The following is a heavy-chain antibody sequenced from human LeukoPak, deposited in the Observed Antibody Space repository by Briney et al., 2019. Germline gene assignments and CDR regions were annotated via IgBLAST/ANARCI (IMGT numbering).Heavy chain of an antibody. Sequence: SETLSLTCTVSGGSISSSSYYWGWIRQPPGKGLEWIGSIYYSGSTYYNPSLKSRVTISVDTSKNQFSRKLSSVTAADTAVYYCARLYSSDYFLYWGQGTLVTVSS. CDR1: GGSISSSSYY. V-gene: IGHV4-39*01. D-gene: IGHD3-22*01. CDR3: ARLYSSDYFLY. CDR2: IYYSGST. J-gene: IGHJ4*02.